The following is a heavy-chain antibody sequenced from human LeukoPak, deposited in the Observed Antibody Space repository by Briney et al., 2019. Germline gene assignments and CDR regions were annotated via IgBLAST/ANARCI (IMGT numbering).Heavy chain of an antibody. V-gene: IGHV4-59*12. J-gene: IGHJ4*02. Sequence: SETLSLTCTVSGGSISSYYWSWIRQPPGKGLEWIGYIYYSGSTNYRPSLKSRVTISVDTSKNQFSLRLNSVTAADTAVYYCARARGYSYGYPDYWGQGTLVTVSS. CDR1: GGSISSYY. CDR3: ARARGYSYGYPDY. CDR2: IYYSGST. D-gene: IGHD5-18*01.